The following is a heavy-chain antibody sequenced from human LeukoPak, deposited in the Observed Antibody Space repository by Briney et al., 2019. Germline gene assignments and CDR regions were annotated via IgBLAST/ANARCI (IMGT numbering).Heavy chain of an antibody. J-gene: IGHJ4*02. CDR3: ARDGRDYDILTGYYNGLDY. CDR2: ISSSSAI. CDR1: GFTFSSYS. D-gene: IGHD3-9*01. Sequence: GGSLRLSCAASGFTFSSYSMNWVRQAPGKGLEWVSYISSSSAIYYADSVKGRFTISRDNAKNSLYLQMNSLRDEDTAVYYCARDGRDYDILTGYYNGLDYWGQGTLVTVSS. V-gene: IGHV3-48*02.